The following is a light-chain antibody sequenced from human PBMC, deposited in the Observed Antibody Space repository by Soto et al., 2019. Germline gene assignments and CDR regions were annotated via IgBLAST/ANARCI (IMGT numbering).Light chain of an antibody. CDR1: QSVSSSY. CDR2: GAS. V-gene: IGKV3-20*01. Sequence: IVFTHSPVRLSFSPGERATTSCPASQSVSSSYLAWYQQRPGQAPRLLIYGASSRATGIPDRFSGSGSGTDFTLTISSLEPEDFAAYYCQQYGSSPRTFGQGTKVDIK. J-gene: IGKJ1*01. CDR3: QQYGSSPRT.